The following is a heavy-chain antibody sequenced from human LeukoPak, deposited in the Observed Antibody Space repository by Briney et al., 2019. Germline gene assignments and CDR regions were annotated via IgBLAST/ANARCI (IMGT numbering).Heavy chain of an antibody. D-gene: IGHD3-22*01. CDR2: IYYSGST. J-gene: IGHJ4*02. CDR3: ARGRWSSGYSFDY. Sequence: SGTLSLTCSVSGGSISSYFWNWIRQPPGKGLEWIGYIYYSGSTNYNPSLRSRVTISVDTSKNQFSLRLSSVTAADTAVYYCARGRWSSGYSFDYWGQGTLVTVSS. CDR1: GGSISSYF. V-gene: IGHV4-59*01.